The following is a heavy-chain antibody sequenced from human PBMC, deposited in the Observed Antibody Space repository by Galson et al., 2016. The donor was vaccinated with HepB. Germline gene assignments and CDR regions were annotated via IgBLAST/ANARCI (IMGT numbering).Heavy chain of an antibody. CDR3: VKCRILISYLFDT. V-gene: IGHV3-23*01. D-gene: IGHD3/OR15-3a*01. CDR2: IGGNGVVS. Sequence: SLRLSCAASGFTFTSYAMGWVRQAPGKGLEWVSSIGGNGVVSDYAASVKGRFTISRDNSKNTLYLQMDSLRAEDTAIYYCVKCRILISYLFDTWGKGTLFAVSS. J-gene: IGHJ4*02. CDR1: GFTFTSYA.